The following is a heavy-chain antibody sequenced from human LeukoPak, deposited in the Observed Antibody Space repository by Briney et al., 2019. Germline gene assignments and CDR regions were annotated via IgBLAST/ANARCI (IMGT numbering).Heavy chain of an antibody. CDR3: ARRPYSDTSGRLSDV. Sequence: GGSLRLSCAASGFAFSSYNMNWVRQAPGKGVEWISHIGSSGSPTHYADSVGGRFTISRDNAKNSLYLQMNSLRDEDTAVYFCARRPYSDTSGRLSDVWGQGTTVTVSS. V-gene: IGHV3-48*02. J-gene: IGHJ6*02. D-gene: IGHD3-22*01. CDR2: IGSSGSPT. CDR1: GFAFSSYN.